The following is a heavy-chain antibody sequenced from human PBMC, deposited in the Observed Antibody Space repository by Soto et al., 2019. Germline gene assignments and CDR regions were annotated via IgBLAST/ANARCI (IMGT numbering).Heavy chain of an antibody. J-gene: IGHJ3*02. Sequence: GGSLRLSCAASGFTFSSYAMSWVRQAPGKGLEWVSAISGSGGSTYYADSVKGRFTISRDNSKNTLYLQMNSLRAEDTAVYYCAKRGDIVVVPTDAFDIWGQGTMVTVSS. CDR1: GFTFSSYA. CDR2: ISGSGGST. CDR3: AKRGDIVVVPTDAFDI. V-gene: IGHV3-23*01. D-gene: IGHD2-2*01.